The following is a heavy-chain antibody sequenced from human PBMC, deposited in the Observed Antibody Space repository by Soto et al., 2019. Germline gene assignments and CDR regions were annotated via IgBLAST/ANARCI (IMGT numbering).Heavy chain of an antibody. V-gene: IGHV3-30-3*01. CDR1: GFSFSSYA. Sequence: SLRLSCAASGFSFSSYAMHWVRQAPGKGLEWVAVISSDGSNKYHADSVEGRFTISRDNSKNTLYLQMNSLRAEDTAVYYCASPDSYFEYWGQGTLVTVSS. D-gene: IGHD3-22*01. CDR2: ISSDGSNK. J-gene: IGHJ4*02. CDR3: ASPDSYFEY.